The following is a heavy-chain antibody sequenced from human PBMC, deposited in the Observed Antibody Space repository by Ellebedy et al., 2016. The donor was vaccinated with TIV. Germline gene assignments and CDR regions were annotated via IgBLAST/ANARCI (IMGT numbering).Heavy chain of an antibody. D-gene: IGHD6-19*01. Sequence: GESLKISCAASGFTFSIYAMSWVRQAPGKGLEWVSAISGGGANTYYADSMTGRFTIYRDNSKNTLYLQMSGLRAEDTAQYYCAKASRYSSGWYFLSWGRGTLVTVSA. V-gene: IGHV3-23*01. CDR1: GFTFSIYA. CDR2: ISGGGANT. CDR3: AKASRYSSGWYFLS. J-gene: IGHJ4*02.